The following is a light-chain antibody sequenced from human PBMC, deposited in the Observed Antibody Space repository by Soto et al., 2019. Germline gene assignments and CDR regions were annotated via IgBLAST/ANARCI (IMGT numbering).Light chain of an antibody. CDR3: TSYTRTRNLL. Sequence: QSALTQPASVSGSPRQSITISCTGTSSDVGAYNYVSWYQHHPGRAPKLIIFEVSHRPSGVSDRFSASKSGNTASLTISGLQTEDEADYYCTSYTRTRNLLFGGGTKVTVL. V-gene: IGLV2-14*01. CDR1: SSDVGAYNY. CDR2: EVS. J-gene: IGLJ2*01.